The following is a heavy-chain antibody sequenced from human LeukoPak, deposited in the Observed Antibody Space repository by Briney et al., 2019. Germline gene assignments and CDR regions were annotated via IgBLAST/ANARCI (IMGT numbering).Heavy chain of an antibody. CDR2: IDAGSGDT. J-gene: IGHJ4*02. V-gene: IGHV1-3*01. D-gene: IGHD2-2*01. CDR3: ARGSTSDWPLDH. Sequence: ASVKVSCKASGYTFTSYGISWVRQAPGQRFEWMGRIDAGSGDTRYSQKFQGRVTITRDTSASTAYIELRSLRSEDTAMYYCARGSTSDWPLDHWGQETLVTISS. CDR1: GYTFTSYG.